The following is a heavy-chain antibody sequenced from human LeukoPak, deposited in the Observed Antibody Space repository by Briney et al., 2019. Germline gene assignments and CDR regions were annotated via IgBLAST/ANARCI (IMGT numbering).Heavy chain of an antibody. D-gene: IGHD4-17*01. Sequence: WIGYIYYSGSTNYNPSLKSRVTISVDTSKNQFSLKLSSVTAADTAVYYCARESPYGQDLDYWGQGTLVTVSS. CDR3: ARESPYGQDLDY. V-gene: IGHV4-59*01. J-gene: IGHJ4*02. CDR2: IYYSGST.